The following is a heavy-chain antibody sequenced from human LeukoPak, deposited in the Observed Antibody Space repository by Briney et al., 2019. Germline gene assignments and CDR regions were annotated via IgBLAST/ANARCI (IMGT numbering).Heavy chain of an antibody. CDR3: ATGGTMVQSNVFDI. V-gene: IGHV1-24*01. J-gene: IGHJ3*02. Sequence: ASVKVSCKVSGYTLTESSMQWLRQAPGKGLEWMGGFDPESGETIYAQKFQGRVTVTEGTSTDTAYMELRGLRSEDTAVYYCATGGTMVQSNVFDIWGQGAMVTVSS. CDR1: GYTLTESS. CDR2: FDPESGET. D-gene: IGHD3-10*01.